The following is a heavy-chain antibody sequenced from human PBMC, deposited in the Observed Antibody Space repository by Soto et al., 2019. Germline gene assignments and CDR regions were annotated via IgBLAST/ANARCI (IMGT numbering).Heavy chain of an antibody. Sequence: QAGGSLRLSCSASGFTVSTYTMGWVRLAPGKGLEWVSTIFSGGVGTQYADSVTGRFSISRDDPRNRVYLQMNSLGVDDTAVYYCARDRQPDGIWTFGYWGRGILVTVSS. V-gene: IGHV3-23*01. D-gene: IGHD2-15*01. CDR2: IFSGGVGT. J-gene: IGHJ4*02. CDR1: GFTVSTYT. CDR3: ARDRQPDGIWTFGY.